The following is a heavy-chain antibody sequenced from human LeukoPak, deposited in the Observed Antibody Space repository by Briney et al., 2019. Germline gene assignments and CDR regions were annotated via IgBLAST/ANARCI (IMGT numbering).Heavy chain of an antibody. CDR3: ASVDDSSGYYVN. Sequence: PGGSLRLSCAASGFTFSSYSMNWVRQAPGKGLEWVSYISSSSSTIYYADSVKGRFTISRDNAKNSLYLQMNSLRAEDTAVYYCASVDDSSGYYVNWGQGTLVTVSS. V-gene: IGHV3-48*04. D-gene: IGHD3-22*01. CDR2: ISSSSSTI. J-gene: IGHJ4*02. CDR1: GFTFSSYS.